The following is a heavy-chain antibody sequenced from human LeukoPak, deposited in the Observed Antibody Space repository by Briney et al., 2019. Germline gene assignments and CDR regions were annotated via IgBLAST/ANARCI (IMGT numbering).Heavy chain of an antibody. Sequence: AGGSLRLSCAASGFNFNNAWMSWVRQAPGKGLEWVGRIKSKTNGGTAEYAAPVKGRFTISRDDSENTLYLQMNSLKTEDTAVYYCTTYSSTYYYSGDWGQGTLVTVSS. J-gene: IGHJ4*02. CDR1: GFNFNNAW. CDR2: IKSKTNGGTA. V-gene: IGHV3-15*01. D-gene: IGHD6-19*01. CDR3: TTYSSTYYYSGD.